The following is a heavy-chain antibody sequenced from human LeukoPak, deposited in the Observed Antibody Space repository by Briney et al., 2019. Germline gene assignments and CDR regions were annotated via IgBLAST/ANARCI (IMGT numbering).Heavy chain of an antibody. Sequence: GGSLRLSCAASGFTFSDYHMTWIRQAPEKGLEWVSYISSSGSTIFYADSVKGRFTISRDNAKNALHLQMNSLRAEDTAVYYCARARHTVTLHYYYYGMDVWGQGTTVTVSS. D-gene: IGHD4-17*01. CDR3: ARARHTVTLHYYYYGMDV. CDR2: ISSSGSTI. J-gene: IGHJ6*02. V-gene: IGHV3-11*01. CDR1: GFTFSDYH.